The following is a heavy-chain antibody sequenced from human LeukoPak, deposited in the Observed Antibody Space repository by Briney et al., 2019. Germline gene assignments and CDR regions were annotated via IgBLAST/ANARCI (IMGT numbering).Heavy chain of an antibody. J-gene: IGHJ3*02. CDR2: IYHSGST. Sequence: PSETLSLTCAVSGGSISSSGYSWSWIRQPPGKGLEWIGYIYHSGSTYYNPSLRSRITISVDTSRNQFSLKLRSVTAADTAVYYCARSRSGYGYEHGAFEIWGQGTMVTVSS. CDR3: ARSRSGYGYEHGAFEI. D-gene: IGHD5-12*01. CDR1: GGSISSSGYS. V-gene: IGHV4-30-2*02.